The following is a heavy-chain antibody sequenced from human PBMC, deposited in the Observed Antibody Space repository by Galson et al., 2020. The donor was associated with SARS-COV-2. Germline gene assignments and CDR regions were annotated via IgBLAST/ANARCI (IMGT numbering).Heavy chain of an antibody. CDR2: ISSSGSTI. CDR3: ARDMVAAAGNFYYYGMDV. D-gene: IGHD6-13*01. J-gene: IGHJ6*02. Sequence: GGSLRLSCAASGFTFSDYYMSWIRQAPGKGLEWVSYISSSGSTIYYADSVKGRFTISRDNAKNSLYLQMNSLRAEDTAVYYCARDMVAAAGNFYYYGMDVRGQGTTVTVSS. V-gene: IGHV3-11*01. CDR1: GFTFSDYY.